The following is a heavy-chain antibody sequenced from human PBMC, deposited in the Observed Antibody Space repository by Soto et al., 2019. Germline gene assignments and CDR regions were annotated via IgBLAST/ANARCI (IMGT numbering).Heavy chain of an antibody. J-gene: IGHJ4*02. CDR2: ISYDGSNK. V-gene: IGHV3-30-3*01. CDR1: GFTFSSYA. Sequence: LRLSCAASGFTFSSYAMHWVRQAPGKGLEWVAVISYDGSNKYYADSVKGRFTISRDNSKNTLYLQMNSLRAEDTAVYYCARDRRIQLWPCFDYWGQGTLVTVSS. CDR3: ARDRRIQLWPCFDY. D-gene: IGHD5-18*01.